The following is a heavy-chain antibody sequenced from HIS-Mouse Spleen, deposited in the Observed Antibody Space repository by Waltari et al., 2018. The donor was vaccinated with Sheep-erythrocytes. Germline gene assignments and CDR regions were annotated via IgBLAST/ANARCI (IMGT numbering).Heavy chain of an antibody. J-gene: IGHJ3*02. D-gene: IGHD1-1*01. Sequence: EVQLVESGGGLVKPGGSLRLSCAASGFTFGRYSLNWVRQAPGKGLEWVSSISSSSSYIYYADSVKGRFTISRDNAKNSLYLQMNSLRAEDTAVYYCARDTGTDAFDIWGQGTMVTVSS. CDR1: GFTFGRYS. CDR2: ISSSSSYI. CDR3: ARDTGTDAFDI. V-gene: IGHV3-21*01.